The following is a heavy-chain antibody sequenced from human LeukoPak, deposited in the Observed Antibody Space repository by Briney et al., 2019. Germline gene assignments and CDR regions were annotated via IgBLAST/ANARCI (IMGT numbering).Heavy chain of an antibody. V-gene: IGHV3-74*01. Sequence: GRSLRLSCAASGFTFTSYWMHWGRQTPGKGPVWVSRINSDGSSTRYADSVKGRFTISRDNAKNTLYLQMNSLRAEDTAVYFCARDHPVRGVMIPFDYWGQGTRVTVSS. J-gene: IGHJ4*02. D-gene: IGHD3-10*01. CDR3: ARDHPVRGVMIPFDY. CDR2: INSDGSST. CDR1: GFTFTSYW.